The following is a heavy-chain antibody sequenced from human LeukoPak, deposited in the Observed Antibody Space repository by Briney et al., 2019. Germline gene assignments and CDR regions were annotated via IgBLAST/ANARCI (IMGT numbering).Heavy chain of an antibody. Sequence: GGSLRLSCAASGFTFSGSAMHWVHQASGKGLEWVGRIRSKANSYATAYAASVKGRFTISRDDSKNTAYLQMNSLKTEDTAVYYCTRHQEVGVEWAPDYWGQGTLVTVSS. J-gene: IGHJ4*02. CDR3: TRHQEVGVEWAPDY. CDR1: GFTFSGSA. V-gene: IGHV3-73*01. CDR2: IRSKANSYAT. D-gene: IGHD1-26*01.